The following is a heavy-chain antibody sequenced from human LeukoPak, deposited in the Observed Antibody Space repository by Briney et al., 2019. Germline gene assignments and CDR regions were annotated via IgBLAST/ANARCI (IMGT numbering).Heavy chain of an antibody. CDR2: IYHSGGT. J-gene: IGHJ4*02. CDR1: GYSISSGYY. D-gene: IGHD3-3*02. CDR3: ARVGILADFDY. Sequence: SETLSLTCTVSGYSISSGYYWGWIRQPPGKGLEWIGSIYHSGGTYYNPSLKSRVTISVDTSKNQFSLKLSSVTAADTAVYYCARVGILADFDYWGQGTLVTVSS. V-gene: IGHV4-38-2*02.